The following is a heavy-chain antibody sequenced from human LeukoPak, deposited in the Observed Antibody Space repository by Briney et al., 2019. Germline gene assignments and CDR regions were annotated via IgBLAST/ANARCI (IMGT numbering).Heavy chain of an antibody. V-gene: IGHV3-23*03. CDR3: ARRVWGTNRYTDC. Sequence: GGSLRLSCAASRFTFSSYAMSWVRQAPGKGLEWVSIIYAGGNTYYADSVKGRFTISRDNSKNTLYLQMNSLRAEDTAVYYCARRVWGTNRYTDCWGQGTLVTVSS. J-gene: IGHJ4*02. CDR1: RFTFSSYA. CDR2: IYAGGNT. D-gene: IGHD3-16*02.